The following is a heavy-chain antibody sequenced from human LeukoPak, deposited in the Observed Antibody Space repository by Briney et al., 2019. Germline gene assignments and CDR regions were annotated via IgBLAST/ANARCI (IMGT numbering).Heavy chain of an antibody. J-gene: IGHJ4*02. V-gene: IGHV4-59*01. Sequence: SETLSLTCTVSGGSISSYYWSWIRQPPGKGLGWIGYIYYSGSTNYNPSLKSRVTISVDTSKNQFSLKLSSVTAADTAVYYCARETPTHAYGSGSYPFDYWGQGTLVTVSS. CDR3: ARETPTHAYGSGSYPFDY. CDR1: GGSISSYY. D-gene: IGHD3-10*01. CDR2: IYYSGST.